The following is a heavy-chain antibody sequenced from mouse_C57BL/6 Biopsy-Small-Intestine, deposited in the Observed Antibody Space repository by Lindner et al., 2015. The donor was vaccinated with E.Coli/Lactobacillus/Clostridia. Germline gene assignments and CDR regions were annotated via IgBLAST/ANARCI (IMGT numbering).Heavy chain of an antibody. V-gene: IGHV1-18*01. Sequence: EVQLQESGPGLVKPGASVKIPCKASGYTFTDYNMDWVKQSHGKSLEWIGDINPNNGGTIYNQKFKGKATLTVDKSSSTAYMELRSLTSEDTAVYYCARRPRLLTYFDYWGQGTTLTVSS. J-gene: IGHJ2*01. CDR3: ARRPRLLTYFDY. CDR1: GYTFTDYN. D-gene: IGHD2-3*01. CDR2: INPNNGGT.